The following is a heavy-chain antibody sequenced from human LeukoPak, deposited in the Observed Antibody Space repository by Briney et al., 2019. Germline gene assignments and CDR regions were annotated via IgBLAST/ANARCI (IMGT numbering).Heavy chain of an antibody. CDR2: MNPNSGNT. CDR1: GYTFTSYD. CDR3: ARRDCSGGTCRTRIFDY. D-gene: IGHD2-15*01. J-gene: IGHJ4*02. V-gene: IGHV1-8*03. Sequence: ASVKVSCKASGYTFTSYDINWVGQATGQGPEAMGWMNPNSGNTGYAQKFQGRVTITRNTSISTAYMELSSLISEDTAVYYCARRDCSGGTCRTRIFDYWGQGTLVTVSS.